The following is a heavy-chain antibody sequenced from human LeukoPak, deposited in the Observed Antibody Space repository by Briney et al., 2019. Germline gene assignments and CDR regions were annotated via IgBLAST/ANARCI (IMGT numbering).Heavy chain of an antibody. CDR2: INTGNGNT. CDR3: ARGYCNSTSCYYFDF. Sequence: ASVKVSCKASGYTFTRNAMLWVRQAPGQRLEWMGWINTGNGNTKYSQKFQDRVTITRDTSANTAYMELSSLRSEDTAVYYCARGYCNSTSCYYFDFWGQGTLVTVSS. D-gene: IGHD2-2*01. V-gene: IGHV1-3*04. CDR1: GYTFTRNA. J-gene: IGHJ4*02.